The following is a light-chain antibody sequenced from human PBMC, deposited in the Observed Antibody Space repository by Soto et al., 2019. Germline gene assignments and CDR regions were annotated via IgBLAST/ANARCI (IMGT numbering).Light chain of an antibody. Sequence: DVMLTQSPLSLPGSPREPEATSLASIPYLLHINGNNYLDWYLQKPGQSPELLIYLGSSRTAGVPDRFSGSGSGTDFTLTISRVEAEDVGIYFCAQGLATPFTFGGGTKVDIK. CDR1: PYLLHINGNNY. J-gene: IGKJ4*01. V-gene: IGKV2-28*01. CDR2: LGS. CDR3: AQGLATPFT.